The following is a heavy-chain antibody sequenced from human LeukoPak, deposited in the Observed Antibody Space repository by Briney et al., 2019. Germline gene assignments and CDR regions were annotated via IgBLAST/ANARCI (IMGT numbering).Heavy chain of an antibody. J-gene: IGHJ5*02. CDR3: ARRTPPVLTVTTGWFDP. V-gene: IGHV4-30-2*01. D-gene: IGHD4-17*01. CDR1: GGSISSGGYY. CDR2: IYHSGST. Sequence: PSETLSLTCTVSGGSISSGGYYWSWIRQPPGKGLEWIGYIYHSGSTYYNPSLKSRVTISVDRSKNQFSLKLSSVTAADTAVYYCARRTPPVLTVTTGWFDPWGQGTLVTVSS.